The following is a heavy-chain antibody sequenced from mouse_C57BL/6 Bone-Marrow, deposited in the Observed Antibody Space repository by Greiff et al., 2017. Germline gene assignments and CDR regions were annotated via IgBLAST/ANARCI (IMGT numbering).Heavy chain of an antibody. Sequence: QVQLQQSGAELVMPGASVTLSCKASGYTFTDYEMHWVKQTPVHGLEWIGAIDPETGGTAYNQKFKGKAILTADKSSSTAYMELRSLTSEDSAVYYCAYDCGSSYYFAYWGQGTLVTVSA. CDR2: IDPETGGT. J-gene: IGHJ3*01. D-gene: IGHD1-1*01. CDR1: GYTFTDYE. V-gene: IGHV1-15*01. CDR3: AYDCGSSYYFAY.